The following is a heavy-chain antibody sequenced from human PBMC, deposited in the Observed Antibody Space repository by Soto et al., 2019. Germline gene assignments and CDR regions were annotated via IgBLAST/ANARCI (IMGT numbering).Heavy chain of an antibody. CDR3: ARDHYGSGSPPGY. CDR2: SSSSSSDI. J-gene: IGHJ4*02. D-gene: IGHD3-10*01. V-gene: IGHV3-21*01. Sequence: EVQLVESGGGLVKPGWSLRLSCEASGFTFSNFGMHWVRQAPGKGLEWVSFSSSSSSDIYYADSLKGRFTISRDNAKNSLYLQMSRLSAEDTALYYCARDHYGSGSPPGYWGQGILVTVSS. CDR1: GFTFSNFG.